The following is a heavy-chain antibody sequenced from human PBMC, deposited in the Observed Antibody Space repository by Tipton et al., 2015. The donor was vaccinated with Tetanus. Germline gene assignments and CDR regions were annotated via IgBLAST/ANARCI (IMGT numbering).Heavy chain of an antibody. CDR3: AKGRSSSTSCYNY. D-gene: IGHD2-2*02. V-gene: IGHV3-23*01. Sequence: GSLRLSCAASGFTFSSYPMAWVRQAPGKGPQWVSGIAGSVGSTYYADSVRGRFTVSRDNSKNTLYLQMNSLRAEDTAVYYCAKGRSSSTSCYNYWGQGTLVTVSS. CDR2: IAGSVGST. CDR1: GFTFSSYP. J-gene: IGHJ4*02.